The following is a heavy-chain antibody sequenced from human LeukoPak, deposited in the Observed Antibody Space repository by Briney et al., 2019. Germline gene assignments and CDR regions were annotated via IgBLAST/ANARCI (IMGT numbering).Heavy chain of an antibody. D-gene: IGHD3-10*01. CDR1: GFTVSSNY. CDR3: ARDSYYYGGGIYYNG. J-gene: IGHJ4*02. V-gene: IGHV3-66*01. CDR2: IYSGGST. Sequence: QPGGSLRLSCAASGFTVSSNYMSWVRQAPGKGLEWVSVIYSGGSTYYADSVKGRFTISRDNSKNTLYLQMNSLRAEDTAVYYCARDSYYYGGGIYYNGWGRGPLVPVSS.